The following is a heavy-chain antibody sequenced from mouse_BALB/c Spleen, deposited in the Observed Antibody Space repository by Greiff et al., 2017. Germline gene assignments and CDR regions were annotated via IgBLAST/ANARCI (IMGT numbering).Heavy chain of an antibody. J-gene: IGHJ1*01. V-gene: IGHV3-1*02. Sequence: DVQLQESGPDLVKPSQSLSLTCTVTGYSITSGYSWHWIRQFPGNKLEWMGYIHYSGSTNYNPSLKSRISITRDTSKNQFFLQLNSVTTEDTATYYCVRSNYGSSYYWYFDVWGAGTTVTVSS. CDR2: IHYSGST. D-gene: IGHD1-1*01. CDR3: VRSNYGSSYYWYFDV. CDR1: GYSITSGYS.